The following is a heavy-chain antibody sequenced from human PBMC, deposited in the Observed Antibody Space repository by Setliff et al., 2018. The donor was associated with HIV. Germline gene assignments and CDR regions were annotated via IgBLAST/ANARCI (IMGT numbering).Heavy chain of an antibody. V-gene: IGHV1-2*02. CDR1: GYSLTDFY. J-gene: IGHJ4*02. Sequence: ASVKVSCKASGYSLTDFYIHWVRQAPGQGLEWMGWITPNSGGTEYAGKFQGRVTLTRDTSINTAYMEVTRLTSDDTAVYYCAGDSSQFSEWRKDYFEYWGRGSLVTVSS. D-gene: IGHD3-3*01. CDR3: AGDSSQFSEWRKDYFEY. CDR2: ITPNSGGT.